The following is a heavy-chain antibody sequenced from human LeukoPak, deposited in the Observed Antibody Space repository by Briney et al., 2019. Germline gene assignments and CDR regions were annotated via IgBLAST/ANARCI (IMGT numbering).Heavy chain of an antibody. V-gene: IGHV4-59*01. CDR1: GGSISSYY. CDR2: IYYTGST. J-gene: IGHJ4*02. Sequence: MPSETLSLTCTVSGGSISSYYWSWIRQPPGKGLEWIGYIYYTGSTNYNPSLKSRVTISVDTSKNQFSLKLSSVAAADTAVYYYARHYGSGKPWFDYWGQGTLVTVSS. CDR3: ARHYGSGKPWFDY. D-gene: IGHD3-10*01.